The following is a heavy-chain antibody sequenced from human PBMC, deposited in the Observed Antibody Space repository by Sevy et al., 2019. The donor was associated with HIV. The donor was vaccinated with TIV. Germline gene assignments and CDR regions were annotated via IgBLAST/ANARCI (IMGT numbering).Heavy chain of an antibody. V-gene: IGHV4-59*01. CDR3: ARERQLVLDY. J-gene: IGHJ4*02. D-gene: IGHD6-13*01. CDR2: IYYSGST. CDR1: GGSISNYY. Sequence: SETLSLTCTVSGGSISNYYWSWIRQPPGKGLEWIGYIYYSGSTNYNPSLKSRVTISVDTSTNQFSLKLSSVTAADTAVYYGARERQLVLDYWGQGTLVTVSS.